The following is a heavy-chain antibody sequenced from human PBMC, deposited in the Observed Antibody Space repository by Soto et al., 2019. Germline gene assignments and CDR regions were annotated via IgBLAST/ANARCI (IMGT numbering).Heavy chain of an antibody. J-gene: IGHJ4*02. CDR1: GDPITSYF. Sequence: SETLSLTCTVSGDPITSYFRSWIRHPAGTGLEWIGHMFPGGTTSHNSSLKSRVSMSIDTSKNQFSLTLTSVTAADTAVYYCARTLSGFTYGSRQFYFDYWGQGTLVTVSS. CDR2: MFPGGTT. V-gene: IGHV4-4*07. D-gene: IGHD3-10*01. CDR3: ARTLSGFTYGSRQFYFDY.